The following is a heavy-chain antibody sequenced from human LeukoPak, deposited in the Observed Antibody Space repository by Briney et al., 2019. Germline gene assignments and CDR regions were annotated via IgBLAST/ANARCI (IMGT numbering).Heavy chain of an antibody. CDR1: GYSFTSYW. V-gene: IGHV5-51*01. CDR3: AREVGSSGPYYYYYMDV. D-gene: IGHD6-19*01. CDR2: IYPGDSDT. Sequence: GKSLKISCKGSGYSFTSYWIGWVRQMPGRGLEWMGIIYPGDSDTRYSPSFQGQVTISADKSISTAYLQWSSLKASDTAMYYCAREVGSSGPYYYYYMDVWGKGTTVTVSS. J-gene: IGHJ6*03.